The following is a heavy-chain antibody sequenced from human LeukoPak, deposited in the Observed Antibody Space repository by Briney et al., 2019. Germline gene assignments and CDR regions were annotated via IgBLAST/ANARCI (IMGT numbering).Heavy chain of an antibody. J-gene: IGHJ4*02. V-gene: IGHV3-23*01. CDR2: ISGSGGST. D-gene: IGHD6-19*01. Sequence: TGGSLRLSCVASGFTFSSYAMSWVRQAPGKGQEWVSAISGSGGSTCYADSVKGRFTISRDNSKNTLYLQMNSLRSEDTAVYYCAKDLSVWRQWPSRSFDYWGQGTLVTVSS. CDR1: GFTFSSYA. CDR3: AKDLSVWRQWPSRSFDY.